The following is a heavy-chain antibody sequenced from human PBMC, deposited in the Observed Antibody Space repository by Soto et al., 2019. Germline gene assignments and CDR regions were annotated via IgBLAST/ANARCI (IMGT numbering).Heavy chain of an antibody. V-gene: IGHV1-18*04. D-gene: IGHD6-19*01. CDR1: GYTFTSYG. CDR3: ARESWGQWLVGYYYYGMDV. Sequence: QVQLVQSGAEVKKPGASVKVSCKASGYTFTSYGISWVRQAPGQGLEWMGWISAYNGNTNYAQKLQGRVTMTTDTSTSTAYMELRSLRSDDTAVYYCARESWGQWLVGYYYYGMDVWGQGTTVTVSS. J-gene: IGHJ6*02. CDR2: ISAYNGNT.